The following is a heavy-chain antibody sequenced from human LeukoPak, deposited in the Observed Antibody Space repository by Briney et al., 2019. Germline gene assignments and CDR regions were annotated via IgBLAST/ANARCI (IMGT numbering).Heavy chain of an antibody. CDR2: ISWNSGSI. CDR1: GFSFDDYA. J-gene: IGHJ3*02. V-gene: IGHV3-9*01. Sequence: GGSLRLSCAASGFSFDDYAMHWVRQAPGKGLEWVSGISWNSGSIGCADSVKGRFTISRDNAKNSLYLQMNSLRAEDTALYYCAKAYSEAGGAFDIWGQGTMVTVSS. D-gene: IGHD2-8*02. CDR3: AKAYSEAGGAFDI.